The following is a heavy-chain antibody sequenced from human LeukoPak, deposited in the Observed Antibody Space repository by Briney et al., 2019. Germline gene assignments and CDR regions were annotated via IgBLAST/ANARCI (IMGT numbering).Heavy chain of an antibody. CDR1: GGSISSGDYY. D-gene: IGHD6-13*01. Sequence: PSQTLSLTCTVSGGSISSGDYYWSWIRQPPGKGLEWIGYIYYSGSTYYNPSLKSRVTILVDTSKNQFSLKLSSVTAADTAVYYCARVRGYSSIRWYFDLWGRGTLVTVSS. CDR3: ARVRGYSSIRWYFDL. CDR2: IYYSGST. J-gene: IGHJ2*01. V-gene: IGHV4-30-4*01.